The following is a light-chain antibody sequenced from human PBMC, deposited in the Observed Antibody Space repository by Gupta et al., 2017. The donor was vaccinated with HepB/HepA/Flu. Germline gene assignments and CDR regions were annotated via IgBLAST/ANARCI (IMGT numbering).Light chain of an antibody. CDR1: SSNTVSNY. V-gene: IGLV1-47*01. CDR2: WKN. Sequence: QSVLTQPPSASGTPGQRVTISCSGSSSNTVSNYVDWYQQPPGTAPNLLIYWKNQRPSGVPARFFCAKYCAYASPVTSRRRYEDEADEYYSASDDSIRSHWVFGGGTKVTVL. CDR3: SASDDSIRSHWV. J-gene: IGLJ3*02.